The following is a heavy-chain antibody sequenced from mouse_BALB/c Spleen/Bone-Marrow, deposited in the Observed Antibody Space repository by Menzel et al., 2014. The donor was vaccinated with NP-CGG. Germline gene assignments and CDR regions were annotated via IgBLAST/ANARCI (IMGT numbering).Heavy chain of an antibody. D-gene: IGHD2-1*01. J-gene: IGHJ4*01. Sequence: EVMLVESGGGLVKPGGSLKLSCAASGFTFSSYAMSWVRQTPEKRLEWVASISSGGSTFYPDSVKGRFTISRENARNILYLQMSSLRSEDTAMYYCVYGNYSYYYAMDFWGQGTPVTVSS. CDR2: ISSGGST. CDR1: GFTFSSYA. CDR3: VYGNYSYYYAMDF. V-gene: IGHV5-6-5*01.